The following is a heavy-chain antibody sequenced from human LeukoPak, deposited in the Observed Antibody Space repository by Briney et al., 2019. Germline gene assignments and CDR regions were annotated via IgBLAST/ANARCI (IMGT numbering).Heavy chain of an antibody. Sequence: GGSLRLSCAASGFTFSSYAMSWVRQAPGKGLEWVSAISGSGGSTYYADSVKGRFTISRDNSKSTLYLQMNSLRAEDTAVYYCAKCRGPATWYYFDYWGQGTLVTVSS. CDR2: ISGSGGST. V-gene: IGHV3-23*01. D-gene: IGHD2-15*01. J-gene: IGHJ4*02. CDR1: GFTFSSYA. CDR3: AKCRGPATWYYFDY.